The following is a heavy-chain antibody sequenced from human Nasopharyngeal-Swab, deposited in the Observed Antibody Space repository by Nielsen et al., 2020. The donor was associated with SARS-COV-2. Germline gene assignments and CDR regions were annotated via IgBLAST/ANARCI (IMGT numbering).Heavy chain of an antibody. J-gene: IGHJ4*02. Sequence: SVKVSCKASGGTFSSYAISWVRQAPGQGLEWMGGIIPIFGTANYAQKFQGRVTITADKSTSTAYMELSSLRSEDTAVYYCARDTHCSGGSCYPSTFDYWGQGTLVTVSS. CDR2: IIPIFGTA. D-gene: IGHD2-15*01. CDR1: GGTFSSYA. CDR3: ARDTHCSGGSCYPSTFDY. V-gene: IGHV1-69*06.